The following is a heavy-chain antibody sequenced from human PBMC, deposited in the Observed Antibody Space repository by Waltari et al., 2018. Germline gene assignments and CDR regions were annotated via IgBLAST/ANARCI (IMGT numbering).Heavy chain of an antibody. Sequence: EEQLLESGGGLVQPGDSLRLSCAGSGFRFSNYWMNWVRQAPGKGLVWVGRIRGDETSISYADSVKGRFTISRDNAKNTVYLQMKRLRVEDTAVYYCARLAPRTYRSPVPGGHYYYGMDVWGQGTTVTVSS. J-gene: IGHJ6*02. D-gene: IGHD3-10*01. V-gene: IGHV3-74*01. CDR1: GFRFSNYW. CDR3: ARLAPRTYRSPVPGGHYYYGMDV. CDR2: IRGDETSI.